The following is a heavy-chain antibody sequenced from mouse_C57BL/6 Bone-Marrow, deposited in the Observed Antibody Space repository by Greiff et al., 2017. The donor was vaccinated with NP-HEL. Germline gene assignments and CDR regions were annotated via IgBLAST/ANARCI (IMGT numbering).Heavy chain of an antibody. CDR3: ASGRITTVVADYAMDY. V-gene: IGHV14-2*01. CDR1: GFNIKDYY. D-gene: IGHD1-1*01. J-gene: IGHJ4*01. Sequence: VQLQQSGAELVKPGASVKLSCTASGFNIKDYYMHWVKQRTEQGLEWIGRIDPEDGETKYAPKFQGKATITADTSSNTAYLQLSSLTSEDTAVYYCASGRITTVVADYAMDYWGQGTSVTVSS. CDR2: IDPEDGET.